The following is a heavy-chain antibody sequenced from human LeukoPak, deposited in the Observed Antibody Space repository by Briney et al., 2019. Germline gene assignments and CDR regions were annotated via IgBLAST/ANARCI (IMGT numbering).Heavy chain of an antibody. CDR3: ARAADTAIDY. CDR1: GGSFSGYY. CDR2: INHSGST. D-gene: IGHD5-18*01. Sequence: SETLSLTCAVYGGSFSGYYWSWIRQPPGKGLEWIGEINHSGSTNYNPSLKSRVTISVDTSKSQFSLKLSSVTAADTAVYYCARAADTAIDYWGQGTLVTVSS. J-gene: IGHJ4*02. V-gene: IGHV4-34*01.